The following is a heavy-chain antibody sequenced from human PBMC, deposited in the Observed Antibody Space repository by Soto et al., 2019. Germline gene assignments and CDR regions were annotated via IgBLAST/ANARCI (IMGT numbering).Heavy chain of an antibody. Sequence: QVQLVESGGGVVQPGRSLRLSCAASGFTFSSYAMHWVRQAPGKGLEWVAVISYDGSNKYYADSVKGRFTISRDNSKNTLYLQMNSLRAEDTGVYYCARDGDYYDSSGYWAGYFDYWGQGTLVTVSS. CDR1: GFTFSSYA. V-gene: IGHV3-30-3*01. CDR3: ARDGDYYDSSGYWAGYFDY. J-gene: IGHJ4*02. D-gene: IGHD3-22*01. CDR2: ISYDGSNK.